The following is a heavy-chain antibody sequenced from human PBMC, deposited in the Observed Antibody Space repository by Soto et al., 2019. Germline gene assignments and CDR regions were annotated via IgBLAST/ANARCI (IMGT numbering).Heavy chain of an antibody. D-gene: IGHD3-10*01. CDR2: IYYSGST. CDR3: ARDHLAVRGRWFDP. J-gene: IGHJ5*02. CDR1: GGSVSSGSYY. Sequence: SETLSLTCTVSGGSVSSGSYYWSWIRQPPGKGLEWIGYIYYSGSTNYNPSLKSRVTISVDTSKNQFSLKLSSVTAADTAVYYRARDHLAVRGRWFDPWGQGTLVTVSS. V-gene: IGHV4-61*01.